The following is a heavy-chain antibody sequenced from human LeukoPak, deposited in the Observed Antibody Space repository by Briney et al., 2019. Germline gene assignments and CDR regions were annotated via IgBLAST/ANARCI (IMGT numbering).Heavy chain of an antibody. V-gene: IGHV3-11*04. CDR2: ISSSGSTI. D-gene: IGHD3-10*01. Sequence: GRSLSLSCAASGFTFCDYYMSWIRQAPRKGLEWGSYISSSGSTIYYADSVKGRFTISRDNAKNSLYLQMSSLRAEDTAVYYCARATMVIRSNWFDPWGQGTLVTVSS. J-gene: IGHJ5*02. CDR1: GFTFCDYY. CDR3: ARATMVIRSNWFDP.